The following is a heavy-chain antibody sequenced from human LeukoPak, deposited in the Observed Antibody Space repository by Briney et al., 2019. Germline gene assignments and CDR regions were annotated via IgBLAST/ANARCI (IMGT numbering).Heavy chain of an antibody. D-gene: IGHD3-3*01. CDR1: GYTFTSYY. CDR3: ATGYDFWSGLVGSDNWFDP. V-gene: IGHV1-46*01. CDR2: INPSGGST. Sequence: GASVKVSCKASGYTFTSYYMHWVRQAPGQGLEWMGIINPSGGSTSYAQKFQGRVTMTRDTSTSTVYMELSSLRSEDTAVYYCATGYDFWSGLVGSDNWFDPWGQGTLVTVSS. J-gene: IGHJ5*02.